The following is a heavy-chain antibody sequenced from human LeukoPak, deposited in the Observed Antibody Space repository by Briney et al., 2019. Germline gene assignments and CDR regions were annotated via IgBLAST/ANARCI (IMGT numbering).Heavy chain of an antibody. CDR3: AKRPYSGSYYVDY. J-gene: IGHJ4*02. V-gene: IGHV3-30*18. CDR2: ISYDGSNK. Sequence: GGSLRLSCAASGFTFSSYGMHWVRQAPGKGLEWVAVISYDGSNKYYADSVKGRFTISRDNSKNTLYVQMNSLRAEDTAVYYCAKRPYSGSYYVDYWGQGTLVTVSS. D-gene: IGHD1-26*01. CDR1: GFTFSSYG.